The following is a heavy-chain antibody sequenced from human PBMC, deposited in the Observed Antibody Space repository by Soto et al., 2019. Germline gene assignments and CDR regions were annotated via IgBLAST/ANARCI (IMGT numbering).Heavy chain of an antibody. J-gene: IGHJ4*02. Sequence: PGESLKISCKGSGYNFNTYWIAWVSQMPGKDLQWMGIIYPGDSDARYSPSFQGQVTISADKSISTAYLQWSSLKASDTAIYYCARQHCSSANCPSGSQYYFDDWGQGTLVTVSS. CDR2: IYPGDSDA. CDR3: ARQHCSSANCPSGSQYYFDD. CDR1: GYNFNTYW. V-gene: IGHV5-51*01. D-gene: IGHD2-2*01.